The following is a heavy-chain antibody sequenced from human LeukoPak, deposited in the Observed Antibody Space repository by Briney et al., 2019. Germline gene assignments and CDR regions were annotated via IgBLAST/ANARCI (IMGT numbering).Heavy chain of an antibody. V-gene: IGHV3-23*01. CDR2: ISGSGGTT. CDR1: GFTFSSYA. Sequence: PGGSLRLSCAASGFTFSSYAMSWVRQAPGKGLEWVSVISGSGGTTYYADSVKGRFTISRDNSKTTPSLQMNSLRAEDTAVYYCANDQGGYPPPPPDYWGQGTLVTVSS. CDR3: ANDQGGYPPPPPDY. J-gene: IGHJ4*02. D-gene: IGHD3-22*01.